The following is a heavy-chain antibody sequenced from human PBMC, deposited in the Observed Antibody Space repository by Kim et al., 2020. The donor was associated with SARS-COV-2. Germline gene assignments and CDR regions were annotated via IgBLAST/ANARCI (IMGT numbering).Heavy chain of an antibody. CDR1: GGSISSSSYY. D-gene: IGHD3-10*01. V-gene: IGHV4-39*01. J-gene: IGHJ4*02. CDR3: ARPPMVRGANPDY. CDR2: IYYSGST. Sequence: SETLSLTCTVSGGSISSSSYYWGWIRQPPGKGLEWIGSIYYSGSTYYNPSLKSRVTISVDTSKNQFSLKLSSVTAADTAVYYCARPPMVRGANPDYWGQGTLVTVSS.